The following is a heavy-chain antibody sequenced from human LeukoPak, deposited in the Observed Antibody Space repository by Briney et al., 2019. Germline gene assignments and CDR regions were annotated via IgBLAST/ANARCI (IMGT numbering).Heavy chain of an antibody. J-gene: IGHJ2*01. CDR2: INTNTGNP. V-gene: IGHV7-4-1*02. Sequence: ASVKVSCKASGYTFTTNSMNWVRQAPGQGLEWMGWINTNTGNPTYAQGFTGRFVFSLDTSVSTAYLQISSLKAEDTAVYYCARDFPARDWFFDLWGRGTLVTVSS. CDR3: ARDFPARDWFFDL. CDR1: GYTFTTNS.